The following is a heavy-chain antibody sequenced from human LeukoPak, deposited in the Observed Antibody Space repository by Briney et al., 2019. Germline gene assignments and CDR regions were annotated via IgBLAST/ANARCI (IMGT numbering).Heavy chain of an antibody. J-gene: IGHJ4*02. CDR1: GFTFSSYS. V-gene: IGHV3-21*01. Sequence: GSLRLSCAASGFTFSSYSMNWVRQAPGKGLEWVSSISSSSSYIYYADSVKGRFTISRDNARNSLYLQMNSLRAEDTAVYYCARVVPAAGTDYWGQGTLVTVSS. D-gene: IGHD6-13*01. CDR3: ARVVPAAGTDY. CDR2: ISSSSSYI.